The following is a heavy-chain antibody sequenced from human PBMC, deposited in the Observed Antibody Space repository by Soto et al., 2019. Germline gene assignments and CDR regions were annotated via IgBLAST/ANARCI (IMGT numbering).Heavy chain of an antibody. Sequence: PVGPILPSAPPSGVTFSGLLSHWVCDAPGKGLVWVSRINRGGSTTNYADSVKGRFIISRDNAKNTLYLQMNTLRDEDTAVYFCARAQYFDSGTYACDVRGQGTLVTVAS. CDR2: INRGGSTT. V-gene: IGHV3-74*01. J-gene: IGHJ3*01. CDR3: ARAQYFDSGTYACDV. D-gene: IGHD3-9*01. CDR1: GVTFSGLL.